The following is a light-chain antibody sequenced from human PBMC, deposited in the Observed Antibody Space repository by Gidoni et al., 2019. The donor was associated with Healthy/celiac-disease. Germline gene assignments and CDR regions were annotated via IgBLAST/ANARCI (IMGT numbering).Light chain of an antibody. CDR3: NSRDSSGNHHVV. CDR1: SLRSYY. CDR2: GKN. Sequence: SSELTQDPAVSVALGQTVRITCQGDSLRSYYASWYQQKTGQAPVLVIYGKNNRPSGIPERFSGSSSGNTASLTITGAQAEDEADYYCNSRDSSGNHHVVFGGGTKLTVL. V-gene: IGLV3-19*01. J-gene: IGLJ2*01.